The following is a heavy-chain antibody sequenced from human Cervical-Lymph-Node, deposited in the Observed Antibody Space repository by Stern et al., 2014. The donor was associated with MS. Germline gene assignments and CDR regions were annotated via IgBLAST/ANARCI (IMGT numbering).Heavy chain of an antibody. V-gene: IGHV3-7*01. Sequence: VQLVQSGGGLVQPGGSLRLSCAASGFIFSNSWMSWVRQAPGKGLEWVANTEYDGSEKNYVDSVKGRFTISRDNAKNTLYLQMNSLRAEDTAMYYCAREGYCDYWGQGTLVTVSS. J-gene: IGHJ4*02. CDR2: TEYDGSEK. CDR3: AREGYCDY. D-gene: IGHD2-15*01. CDR1: GFIFSNSW.